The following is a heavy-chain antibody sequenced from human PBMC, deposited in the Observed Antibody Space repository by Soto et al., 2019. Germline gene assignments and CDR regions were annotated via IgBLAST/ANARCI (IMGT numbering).Heavy chain of an antibody. Sequence: QVQLVQSGAEVKKPGSSVKVSCKASGVSFTTYTITWVRQAPGQGLEWMGRIIPFLGMANYAQKFQGRVTITPDKSTNTASMDLSSLRSEDTALYYCARDPSTAAGTGYGMDVWGQGTTVTVSS. D-gene: IGHD6-13*01. CDR2: IIPFLGMA. J-gene: IGHJ6*02. CDR1: GVSFTTYT. CDR3: ARDPSTAAGTGYGMDV. V-gene: IGHV1-69*08.